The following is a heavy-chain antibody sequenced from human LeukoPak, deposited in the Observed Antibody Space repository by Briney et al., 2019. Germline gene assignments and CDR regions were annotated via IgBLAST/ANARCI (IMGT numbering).Heavy chain of an antibody. CDR2: IYHSGST. D-gene: IGHD3-22*01. CDR1: GGSISSGGYS. J-gene: IGHJ4*02. Sequence: SQTLSLTCAVSGGSISSGGYSWSWTRQPPGKGLEWIGYIYHSGSTYYNPPLKSRVTISVDRSKNQFSLKLSSVTAADTAVYYCARAYGYYSPFDYWGQGTLVTVSS. V-gene: IGHV4-30-2*01. CDR3: ARAYGYYSPFDY.